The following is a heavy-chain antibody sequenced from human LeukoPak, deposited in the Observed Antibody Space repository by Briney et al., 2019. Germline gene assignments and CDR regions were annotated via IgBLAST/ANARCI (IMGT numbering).Heavy chain of an antibody. D-gene: IGHD3-22*01. CDR3: ARIDSSGYYYVFDY. CDR1: GGSISSYY. CDR2: IYYSGST. V-gene: IGHV4-59*01. J-gene: IGHJ4*02. Sequence: SETLSLTCTVSGGSISSYYWSWIRQPPGKGLEWGGYIYYSGSTNYNPSLKSRVTISVDTSKNQFSLKLSSVTAADTAVYYCARIDSSGYYYVFDYWGQGTLVTVSS.